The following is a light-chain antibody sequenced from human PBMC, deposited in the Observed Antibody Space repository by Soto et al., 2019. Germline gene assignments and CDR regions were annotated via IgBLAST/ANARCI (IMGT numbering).Light chain of an antibody. CDR2: GAS. V-gene: IGKV3-15*01. CDR1: QSVSSN. CDR3: QQYNNWPPWT. Sequence: EIVMTQSPVTLSVSPGERATLSCRASQSVSSNLAWYQQKPGQAPRLLIYGASTRATGIPARFSGGGSGTEFTLTVSSLQSEDFAVYYCQQYNNWPPWTVGQGTKVEIK. J-gene: IGKJ1*01.